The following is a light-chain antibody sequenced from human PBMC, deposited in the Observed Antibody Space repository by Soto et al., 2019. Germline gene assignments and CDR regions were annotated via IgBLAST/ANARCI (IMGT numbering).Light chain of an antibody. J-gene: IGKJ4*01. CDR2: AAS. CDR3: QQANSFPLT. CDR1: QGISGW. V-gene: IGKV1-12*01. Sequence: DIQMTQSPSSVSASVGDRVTITCRASQGISGWLAWYQQKPGKAPKLLIYAASSLQSGVPSRFSGRGSGTDFTLTISTLPPEDFATYYCQQANSFPLTFGGGTKVEIK.